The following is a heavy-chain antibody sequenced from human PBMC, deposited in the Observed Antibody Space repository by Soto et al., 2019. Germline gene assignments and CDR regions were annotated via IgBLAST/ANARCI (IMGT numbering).Heavy chain of an antibody. CDR2: IYHSGNT. CDR3: ARGNFGYDY. Sequence: LSLTCTVSGGPITSGDYYWSWIRQHPGKGLEWLGHIYHSGNTYYSPSLKSRISMSVDTSTNQFSLNLYSVTAADTAVYYCARGNFGYDYWGQGAQV. J-gene: IGHJ4*02. CDR1: GGPITSGDYY. D-gene: IGHD4-4*01. V-gene: IGHV4-31*03.